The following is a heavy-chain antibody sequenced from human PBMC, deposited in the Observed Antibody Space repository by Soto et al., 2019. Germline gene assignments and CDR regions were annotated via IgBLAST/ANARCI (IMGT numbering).Heavy chain of an antibody. CDR3: GRDQSGTGYYVDWFDP. J-gene: IGHJ5*02. D-gene: IGHD3-10*02. CDR2: INAGNSKT. CDR1: GYTFSGHA. V-gene: IGHV1-3*01. Sequence: QVHFVQSGAEVKKPGASVKVSCKASGYTFSGHAIHWLRQAPGQRPEWLGWINAGNSKTYYSEKFEGRVTFTRDTVATTVNMELTSLTSEDTAVYYCGRDQSGTGYYVDWFDPWGQGTLVTVYS.